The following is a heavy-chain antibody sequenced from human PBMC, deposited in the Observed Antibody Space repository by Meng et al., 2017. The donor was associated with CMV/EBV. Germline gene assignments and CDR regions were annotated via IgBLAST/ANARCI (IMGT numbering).Heavy chain of an antibody. V-gene: IGHV2-5*01. CDR3: AHRLSRQWPFDY. Sequence: SGPTLVKPTQTLTLTCTFSGFSLSTSGVGVGWIRQPPGKALEWLALIYWNDDKRYSPSLKSRLTITKDTSKNQVVLTMTNMDPVDTATYCCAHRLSRQWPFDYWGQGTLVTVSS. D-gene: IGHD6-19*01. J-gene: IGHJ4*02. CDR2: IYWNDDK. CDR1: GFSLSTSGVG.